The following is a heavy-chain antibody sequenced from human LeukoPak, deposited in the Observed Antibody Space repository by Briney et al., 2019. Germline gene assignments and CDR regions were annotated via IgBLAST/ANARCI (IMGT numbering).Heavy chain of an antibody. Sequence: GGSLRLSCAASGFTFSNYAMNWVRQAPGKGLEWVSAIIVGGGSTYYADSVKGRFTISRDNSKNTLYLQMNGLRAEDTAVYYCAKDFAINSGSGSHTFDYWGQGTLVTVSS. V-gene: IGHV3-23*01. CDR1: GFTFSNYA. D-gene: IGHD3-10*01. CDR3: AKDFAINSGSGSHTFDY. J-gene: IGHJ4*02. CDR2: IIVGGGST.